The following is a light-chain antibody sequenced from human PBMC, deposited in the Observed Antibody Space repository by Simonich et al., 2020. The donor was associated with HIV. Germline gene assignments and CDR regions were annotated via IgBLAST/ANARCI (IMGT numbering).Light chain of an antibody. CDR3: QQYNNWPPWT. CDR2: GAS. CDR1: QSVGSN. V-gene: IGKV3-15*01. Sequence: EIVMTQSPATLSVSPGESATLSCRASQSVGSNLAWYRKRPGQAPRLLIYGASTRATGIPARFSVSGSGTEFTLTISSLQSEDFAVYYCQQYNNWPPWTFGQGTKVEIK. J-gene: IGKJ1*01.